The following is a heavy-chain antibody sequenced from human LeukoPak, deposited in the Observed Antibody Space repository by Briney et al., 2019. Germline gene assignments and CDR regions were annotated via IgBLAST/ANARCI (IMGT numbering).Heavy chain of an antibody. V-gene: IGHV3-23*01. CDR1: GFTFSSYA. J-gene: IGHJ4*02. Sequence: GGSLRLSCAASGFTFSSYAMSWVRQDPGKGLEWVSVISDSGRSTYYADSVKGRFTISRDNSKNTLFLQMNSLRAEDTALYYCAKKPGTTEDPFDYWGQGTLVTVSS. D-gene: IGHD1-7*01. CDR2: ISDSGRST. CDR3: AKKPGTTEDPFDY.